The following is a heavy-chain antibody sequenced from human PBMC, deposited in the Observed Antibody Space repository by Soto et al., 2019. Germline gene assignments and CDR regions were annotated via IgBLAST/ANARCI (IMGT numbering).Heavy chain of an antibody. J-gene: IGHJ6*02. CDR3: ARDEVVVVPAAIGVGYYYYGMDV. CDR1: GYIFTGYY. CDR2: INPNSGDT. D-gene: IGHD2-2*02. V-gene: IGHV1-2*02. Sequence: ASVKVSCKASGYIFTGYYMHWVRQAPGQGLEWMGWINPNSGDTNYTQKLQGRVTMTTDTSTSTAYMELRSLRSDDTAVYYCARDEVVVVPAAIGVGYYYYGMDVWGQGTTVTVSS.